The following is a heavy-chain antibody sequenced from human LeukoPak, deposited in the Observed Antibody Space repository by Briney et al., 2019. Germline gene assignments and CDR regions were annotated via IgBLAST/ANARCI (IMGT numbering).Heavy chain of an antibody. D-gene: IGHD4-17*01. Sequence: GGSLRLSCAASGFTFRSYAMHWVRQAPGKGLEWVALISYDGIIKYYADSVKGRFTISRDNSQNTLYLQMHSLRAEDKAVYYCASGDYGATKDGVDYWGQGTLVTVSS. CDR3: ASGDYGATKDGVDY. CDR2: ISYDGIIK. J-gene: IGHJ4*02. V-gene: IGHV3-30*04. CDR1: GFTFRSYA.